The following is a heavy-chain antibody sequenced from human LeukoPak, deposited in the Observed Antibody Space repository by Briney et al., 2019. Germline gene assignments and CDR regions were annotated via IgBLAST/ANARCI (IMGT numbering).Heavy chain of an antibody. J-gene: IGHJ4*02. V-gene: IGHV1-2*02. CDR3: ARLVVVAATGDFDY. Sequence: ASVKVSCKGSGYTFTGYYMHWVRQAPGQGLEWMGWFNPNSGGTNYAQKFQGRVTMTRDTSISTAYMELSRLRSDDTAVYYCARLVVVAATGDFDYWGQGTLVTVSS. D-gene: IGHD2-15*01. CDR1: GYTFTGYY. CDR2: FNPNSGGT.